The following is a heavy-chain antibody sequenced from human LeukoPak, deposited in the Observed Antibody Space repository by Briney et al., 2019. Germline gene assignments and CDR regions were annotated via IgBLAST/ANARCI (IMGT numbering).Heavy chain of an antibody. CDR2: ITGSSSYI. CDR1: GFTFSSYS. CDR3: AKDQSLMVRGVIEYYFDY. Sequence: GGSLRLSCAASGFTFSSYSMNWVRQAPGKGLEWVSSITGSSSYIYYADSVKGRFTISRDNAKNSLYLQMNSLRAEDTAVYYCAKDQSLMVRGVIEYYFDYWGQGTLVTVSS. V-gene: IGHV3-21*01. D-gene: IGHD3-10*01. J-gene: IGHJ4*02.